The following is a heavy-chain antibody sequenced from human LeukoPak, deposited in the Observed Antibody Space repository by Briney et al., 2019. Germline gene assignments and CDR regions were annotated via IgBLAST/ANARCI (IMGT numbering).Heavy chain of an antibody. CDR2: IIHDGSNK. Sequence: GGSLRLSCAASGFTFSSYGMHWVRQAPGKGLKWVAVIIHDGSNKDYADSVKGRFTISRDNSKNTLYLQMNSLRTEDTAVYYCAKVPTGVGSGSYWGQGTLVTVSS. V-gene: IGHV3-30*18. CDR1: GFTFSSYG. J-gene: IGHJ4*02. D-gene: IGHD3-10*01. CDR3: AKVPTGVGSGSY.